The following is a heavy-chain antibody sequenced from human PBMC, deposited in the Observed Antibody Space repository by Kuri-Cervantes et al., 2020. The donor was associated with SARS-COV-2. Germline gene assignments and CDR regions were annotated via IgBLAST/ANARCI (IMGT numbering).Heavy chain of an antibody. V-gene: IGHV3-48*02. CDR3: ARDYGESYYYYYGMDV. Sequence: GESLKISCAASGFTFSSDSMNWVRQAPGKGLEWVSYISSSSSTIYYADSVKGRFTISRDNAKNSLYLQMNSLRDEDTAVYYCARDYGESYYYYYGMDVWGQGTTVTVSS. J-gene: IGHJ6*02. CDR2: ISSSSSTI. D-gene: IGHD4-17*01. CDR1: GFTFSSDS.